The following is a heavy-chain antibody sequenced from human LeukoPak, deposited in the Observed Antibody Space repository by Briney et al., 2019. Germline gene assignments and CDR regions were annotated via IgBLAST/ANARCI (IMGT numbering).Heavy chain of an antibody. Sequence: PGGSLRLSCAASGFTFSSYDMHWVRQAPGKGLEWVAVIWYDGSNKYYADSVKGRFTISRDNSKNTLYLQMNSLRAEDTAVYYCASTSGWYEPIDYWGQGTLVTVSS. J-gene: IGHJ4*02. V-gene: IGHV3-33*01. D-gene: IGHD6-19*01. CDR2: IWYDGSNK. CDR3: ASTSGWYEPIDY. CDR1: GFTFSSYD.